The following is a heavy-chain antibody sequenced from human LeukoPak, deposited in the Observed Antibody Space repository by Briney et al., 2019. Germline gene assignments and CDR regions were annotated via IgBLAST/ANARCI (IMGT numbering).Heavy chain of an antibody. CDR1: GFTFRTYE. CDR2: ISSSGSTK. V-gene: IGHV3-48*03. CDR3: ARIGWQWPTFGMDV. D-gene: IGHD6-19*01. Sequence: PGGSLILSCAASGFTFRTYEMNWVRQAPGKGLEWVSYISSSGSTKYYADSVKGRFTISRDNAKNSLFLQMNSLRAEDTAVYYCARIGWQWPTFGMDVWGQGTTVTVSS. J-gene: IGHJ6*02.